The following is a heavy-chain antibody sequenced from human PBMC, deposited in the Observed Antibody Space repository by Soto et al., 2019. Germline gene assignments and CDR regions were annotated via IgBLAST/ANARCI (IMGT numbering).Heavy chain of an antibody. D-gene: IGHD3-22*01. CDR3: ARGDYYDSSGPFSDAFDI. J-gene: IGHJ3*02. CDR1: GYTFTSYA. V-gene: IGHV1-3*01. CDR2: INAGNGNT. Sequence: ASVKVSCKASGYTFTSYAMHWVRRAPGQRLEWMGWINAGNGNTKYSQKFQGRFTISRDNAKNSLYLRMNSLRAEDTAVYYCARGDYYDSSGPFSDAFDIWGQGTMVTVSS.